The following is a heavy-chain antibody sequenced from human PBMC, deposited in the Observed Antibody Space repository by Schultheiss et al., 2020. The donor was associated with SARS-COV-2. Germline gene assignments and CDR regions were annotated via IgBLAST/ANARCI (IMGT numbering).Heavy chain of an antibody. CDR3: ARVSRHGYSSSWPHFDY. V-gene: IGHV4-59*01. CDR1: GGSISSYY. J-gene: IGHJ4*02. CDR2: IYYSGST. D-gene: IGHD6-13*01. Sequence: SETLSLTCTVSGGSISSYYWSWIRQPPGKGLEWIGYIYYSGSTNYNPSLKSRVTMSVDMSRNQFSLRLSSVTAADTAIYYCARVSRHGYSSSWPHFDYWGQGTLVTVSS.